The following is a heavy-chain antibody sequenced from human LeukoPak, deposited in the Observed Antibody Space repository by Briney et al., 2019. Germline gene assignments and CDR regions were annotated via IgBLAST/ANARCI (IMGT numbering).Heavy chain of an antibody. CDR2: INDDGSAT. CDR3: AKDDGGSYYIYYYYMDV. Sequence: GGSLRLSCAASGFTFSNYWMHWVRQVPGKGLVWVSRINDDGSATFYADSVKGRFTISRDNAKNTLFLQMNSLRAEDTAVYYCAKDDGGSYYIYYYYMDVWGKGTTVTISS. V-gene: IGHV3-74*01. CDR1: GFTFSNYW. J-gene: IGHJ6*03. D-gene: IGHD1-26*01.